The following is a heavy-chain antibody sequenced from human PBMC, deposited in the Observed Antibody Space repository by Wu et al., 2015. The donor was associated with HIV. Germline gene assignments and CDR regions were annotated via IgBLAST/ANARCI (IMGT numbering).Heavy chain of an antibody. J-gene: IGHJ6*03. V-gene: IGHV1-69*13. D-gene: IGHD4-11*01. Sequence: QVQLLQSGAEVKNPGSSVRVSCKASGATFTSYALSWVRQAPGQGLEWMGRLIPMYGTANYAQKFQGRVTITADESTSTAYMELSSLRSEDTAVYYCATHSPIDDYSTNIYYYYYYMDVWGKGTTVTVSS. CDR1: GATFTSYA. CDR3: ATHSPIDDYSTNIYYYYYYMDV. CDR2: LIPMYGTA.